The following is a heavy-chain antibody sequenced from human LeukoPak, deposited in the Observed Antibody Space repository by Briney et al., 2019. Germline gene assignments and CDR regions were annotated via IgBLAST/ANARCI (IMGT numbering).Heavy chain of an antibody. CDR1: GFTFSSYA. CDR3: ARVRWELLLIDY. Sequence: GGSLRLSCAASGFTFSSYAMHWVRQAPGKGLEWVAVISYDGSNKYYADSVKGRFTISRDNSKNTLYLQMNRLRAEDTAVYYCARVRWELLLIDYWGQGTLVTVSS. CDR2: ISYDGSNK. D-gene: IGHD2-15*01. V-gene: IGHV3-30-3*01. J-gene: IGHJ4*02.